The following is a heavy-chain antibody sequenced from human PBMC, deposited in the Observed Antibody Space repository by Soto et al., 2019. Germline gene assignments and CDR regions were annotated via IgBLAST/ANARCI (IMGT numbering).Heavy chain of an antibody. Sequence: GASVKVSCKASGYTFTSYAMHWVRQAPGQRLEWMGWINAGNGNTKYSQKFQGRVTITRDTSASTAYMELSSLRSEDTAVYYCARGAVAARPLRYWSRGTLVTVSS. D-gene: IGHD6-6*01. CDR2: INAGNGNT. V-gene: IGHV1-3*01. J-gene: IGHJ4*02. CDR1: GYTFTSYA. CDR3: ARGAVAARPLRY.